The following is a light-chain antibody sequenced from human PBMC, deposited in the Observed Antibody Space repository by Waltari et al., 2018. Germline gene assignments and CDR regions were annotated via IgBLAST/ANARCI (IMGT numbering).Light chain of an antibody. J-gene: IGKJ1*01. CDR3: QNHERLPAT. CDR1: QNIGTY. Sequence: LTQSPGTLSLSPGERATLSCRARQNIGTYLVWYQQKPGQAPRLLRYAASRRATGIPDRFSGSGSGTDFSLTISRLEPEDFAVYYCQNHERLPATFGQGTKVEIK. V-gene: IGKV3-20*01. CDR2: AAS.